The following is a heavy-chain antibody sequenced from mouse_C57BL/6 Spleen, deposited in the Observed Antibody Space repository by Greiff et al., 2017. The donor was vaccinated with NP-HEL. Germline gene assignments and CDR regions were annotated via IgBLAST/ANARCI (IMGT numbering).Heavy chain of an antibody. Sequence: EVQVVESGGGLVQPKGSLKLSCAASGFSFNTYAMNWVRQAPGKGLEWVARIRSKSNNYATYYADSVKDRFTISRDDSESMLYLQMNNLKTEDTAMYYCVRHLGGDYEGAMDYWGQGTSVTVSS. J-gene: IGHJ4*01. D-gene: IGHD1-1*01. V-gene: IGHV10-1*01. CDR1: GFSFNTYA. CDR3: VRHLGGDYEGAMDY. CDR2: IRSKSNNYAT.